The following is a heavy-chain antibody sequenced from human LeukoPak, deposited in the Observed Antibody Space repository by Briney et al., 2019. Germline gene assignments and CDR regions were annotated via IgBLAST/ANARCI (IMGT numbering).Heavy chain of an antibody. CDR3: AREMAVLRGIIGGDDYYYGMDV. D-gene: IGHD3-10*01. V-gene: IGHV4-30-4*01. CDR1: GDSISSGDYY. Sequence: PSETLSLTCTVSGDSISSGDYYWSWVRQSPGKGLEWIGYIYYTGSTHYNPSLKSRVTISVDTSKNQFSLKLSSVTAADTAVYYCAREMAVLRGIIGGDDYYYGMDVWGQGTTVTVSS. J-gene: IGHJ6*02. CDR2: IYYTGST.